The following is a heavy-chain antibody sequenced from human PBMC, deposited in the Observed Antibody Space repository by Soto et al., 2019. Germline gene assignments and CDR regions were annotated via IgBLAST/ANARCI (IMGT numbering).Heavy chain of an antibody. J-gene: IGHJ4*02. D-gene: IGHD3-9*01. Sequence: PGGSLSLSCAASGFTFSSYAMSWVRQAPGKGLECVSAISGSGGITYYADSVKGRFTISRDNSKNTLYLQMNSLRAEDTAVYYCATVQPYYDILTGFDGGPFDYWGQGTLVTVSS. CDR2: ISGSGGIT. V-gene: IGHV3-23*01. CDR1: GFTFSSYA. CDR3: ATVQPYYDILTGFDGGPFDY.